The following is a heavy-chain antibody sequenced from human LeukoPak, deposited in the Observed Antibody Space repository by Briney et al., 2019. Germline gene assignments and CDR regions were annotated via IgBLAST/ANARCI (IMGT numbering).Heavy chain of an antibody. CDR2: IYHSGST. J-gene: IGHJ6*03. D-gene: IGHD4-23*01. Sequence: PSETLSLTCTVSGYSISSGYYWGWIRQPPGKGLEWIGSIYHSGSTYYNPSLKSRVTISVDTSKNQFSLKLSSVTAADTAVYYCARGGGNGGGWVGHYYYMDVWGKGTTVTASS. CDR3: ARGGGNGGGWVGHYYYMDV. V-gene: IGHV4-38-2*02. CDR1: GYSISSGYY.